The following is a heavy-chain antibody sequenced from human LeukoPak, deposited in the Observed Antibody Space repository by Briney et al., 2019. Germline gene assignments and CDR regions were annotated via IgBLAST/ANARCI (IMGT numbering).Heavy chain of an antibody. CDR3: ARRYSSGRFDP. CDR2: IYPGDSQT. V-gene: IGHV5-51*01. CDR1: GYSFTTYW. J-gene: IGHJ5*02. D-gene: IGHD6-19*01. Sequence: GESLKISCKGSGYSFTTYWIGWVRQTPGKGLEWMGIIYPGDSQTRYSLSFQGQVTMSADKSISTAYLQWSSLKASDSAMYYCARRYSSGRFDPWGQGTLVTVSS.